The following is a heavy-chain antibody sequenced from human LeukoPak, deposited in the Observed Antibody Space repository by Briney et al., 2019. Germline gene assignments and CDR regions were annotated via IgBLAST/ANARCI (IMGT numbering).Heavy chain of an antibody. V-gene: IGHV3-23*01. CDR2: ISGSGGST. CDR1: GFTFSSYS. CDR3: ARDRSILWFGEHNAFDI. D-gene: IGHD3-10*01. J-gene: IGHJ3*02. Sequence: GGSLRLSCAASGFTFSSYSMNWVRQAPGKGLEWVSAISGSGGSTYYADSVKGRFTISRDNSKNTLYLQMNSLRAEDTAVYYCARDRSILWFGEHNAFDIWGQGTMVTVSS.